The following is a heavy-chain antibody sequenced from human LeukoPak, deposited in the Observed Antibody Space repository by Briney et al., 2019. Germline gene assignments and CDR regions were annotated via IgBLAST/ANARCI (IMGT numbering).Heavy chain of an antibody. CDR2: IIPILGIA. D-gene: IGHD1-26*01. J-gene: IGHJ4*02. CDR3: ATDPVGLTFDY. Sequence: SVKVSCKASGGTFSSYAISWVRQAPGQGLEWMGRIIPILGIANYAQKFQGRVTITADKSTSTAYMELSSLRSEDTAVYYCATDPVGLTFDYWGQGTLVTVSS. V-gene: IGHV1-69*04. CDR1: GGTFSSYA.